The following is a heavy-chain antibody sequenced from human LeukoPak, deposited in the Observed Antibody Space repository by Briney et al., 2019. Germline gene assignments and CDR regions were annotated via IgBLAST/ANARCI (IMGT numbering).Heavy chain of an antibody. J-gene: IGHJ3*02. V-gene: IGHV1-18*01. CDR2: ISVYNGNT. CDR1: GYTFTSYG. CDR3: ARDPALIAVSGNDAFDI. D-gene: IGHD6-19*01. Sequence: ASVKVSCKASGYTFTSYGISWVRQAPGQGLEWMGWISVYNGNTNYAQKLQGRVTMTTDTSTSTAYMELRSLRSDDTAVYYCARDPALIAVSGNDAFDIWGQGAMVTVSS.